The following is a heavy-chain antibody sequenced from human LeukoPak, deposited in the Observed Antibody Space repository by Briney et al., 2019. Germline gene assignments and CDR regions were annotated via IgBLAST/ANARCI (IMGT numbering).Heavy chain of an antibody. D-gene: IGHD3-22*01. CDR3: ARGYNSSGYYFYPAKAGYYYYYYGMDV. J-gene: IGHJ6*02. CDR1: GGSFSGYY. V-gene: IGHV4-34*01. CDR2: INHSGST. Sequence: SETLSLTCAVYGGSFSGYYWSWIRQPPGKGLEWIGEINHSGSTNYNPFLKSRVTISVDTSKNQFSLKLSSVTAADTAVYYCARGYNSSGYYFYPAKAGYYYYYYGMDVWGQGTTVTVSS.